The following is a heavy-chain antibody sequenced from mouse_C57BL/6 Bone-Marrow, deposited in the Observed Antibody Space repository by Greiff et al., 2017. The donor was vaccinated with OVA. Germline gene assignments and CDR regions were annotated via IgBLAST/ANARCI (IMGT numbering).Heavy chain of an antibody. V-gene: IGHV1-76*01. J-gene: IGHJ4*01. Sequence: QVQLKQSGAELVRPGASVKLSCKASGYTFTDYYINWVKQRPGQGLEWIARIYPGSGNTYYNEKFKGKATLTAEKSSSTAYMQLSSLTSEDSAVYFCARFDYDEGWAMDYWGQGTSVTVSS. CDR2: IYPGSGNT. D-gene: IGHD2-4*01. CDR1: GYTFTDYY. CDR3: ARFDYDEGWAMDY.